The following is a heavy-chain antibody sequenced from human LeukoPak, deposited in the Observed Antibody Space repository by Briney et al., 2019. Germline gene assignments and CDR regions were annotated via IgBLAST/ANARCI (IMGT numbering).Heavy chain of an antibody. Sequence: SEILSLTCTVSGGSISSYYWSWIRQPPGKGLEWIGYIYYSGSTNYNPSLKNRVTISVDTSKNQFSLKLSSVTAADTAIYYCARLDFREGKGYWGQGTLVTVSS. CDR1: GGSISSYY. CDR2: IYYSGST. J-gene: IGHJ4*02. D-gene: IGHD3-3*01. CDR3: ARLDFREGKGY. V-gene: IGHV4-59*08.